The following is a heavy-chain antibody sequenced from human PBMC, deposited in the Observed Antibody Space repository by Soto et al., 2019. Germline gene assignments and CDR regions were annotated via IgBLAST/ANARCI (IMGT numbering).Heavy chain of an antibody. CDR2: IYYSGST. J-gene: IGHJ4*02. CDR1: GGSIRTSSYY. Sequence: SETLSLTCTVSGGSIRTSSYYWGWIRQPPGKGLEWIGNIYYSGSTYYNPSLKSRVTISVDTSKNHFSLKLSSVTAADTAVYYCARQSGDYGDYVGYFDCWGQGTLVTVSS. V-gene: IGHV4-39*01. D-gene: IGHD4-17*01. CDR3: ARQSGDYGDYVGYFDC.